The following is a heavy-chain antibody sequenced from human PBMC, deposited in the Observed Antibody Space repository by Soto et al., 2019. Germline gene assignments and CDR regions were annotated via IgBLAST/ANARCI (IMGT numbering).Heavy chain of an antibody. CDR3: AKDAVYNDGLWLVSD. D-gene: IGHD2-21*01. J-gene: IGHJ4*02. CDR1: GFSFNYA. V-gene: IGHV3-23*01. Sequence: DVQLLGSGGGLVQPGGSLRLSCVVSGFSFNYAIIWVRQAPGKGQEWVSGITGGGSTEYAASVKGRFTISSDNSKNTVHLQMNSLRAEDTAMYYCAKDAVYNDGLWLVSDWGQGTLVTVS. CDR2: ITGGGST.